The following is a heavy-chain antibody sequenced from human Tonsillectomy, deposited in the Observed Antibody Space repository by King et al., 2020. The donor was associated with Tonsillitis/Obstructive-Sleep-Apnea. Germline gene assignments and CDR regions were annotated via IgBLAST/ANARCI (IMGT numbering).Heavy chain of an antibody. CDR1: GYSFTSYW. Sequence: QLVQSGAEVKKPGESLRISCKGSGYSFTSYWISWVRQMPGKGLEWMGRIDPSESYTNYSPSSQGHITISVDKSISTAYLQWSNLKASDTAMYYSARHLRDVYKYAYYYGMDVWGQGTTVTVSS. J-gene: IGHJ6*02. CDR2: IDPSESYT. CDR3: ARHLRDVYKYAYYYGMDV. V-gene: IGHV5-10-1*01. D-gene: IGHD5-24*01.